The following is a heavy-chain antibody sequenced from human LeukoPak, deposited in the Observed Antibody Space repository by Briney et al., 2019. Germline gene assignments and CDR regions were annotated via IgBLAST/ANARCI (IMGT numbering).Heavy chain of an antibody. CDR1: GYSFTSYW. D-gene: IGHD6-19*01. CDR2: IYPGDSDT. J-gene: IGHJ3*02. Sequence: GESLKISCKGSGYSFTSYWIGWARQMPGKGLEWMGIIYPGDSDTRYSPSFQGQVTISADKSISTAYLQWSSLKASDTAMYYCARQRTYSSGWYVDDAFDIWGQGTMVTVSS. V-gene: IGHV5-51*01. CDR3: ARQRTYSSGWYVDDAFDI.